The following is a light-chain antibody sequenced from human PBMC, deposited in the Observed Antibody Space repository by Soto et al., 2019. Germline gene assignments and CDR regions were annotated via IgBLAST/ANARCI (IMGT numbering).Light chain of an antibody. CDR3: SSYTSSSTYV. V-gene: IGLV2-14*01. CDR1: SSDVGGYNY. CDR2: YXX. J-gene: IGLJ1*01. Sequence: QSALTQPASVSGSPGQSITISCTGTSSDVGGYNYVSWYQQHPGXAXXXXIYYXXXXPXAXSXXXXGXXXXXXXXXXXXGXQAEDEADYCCSSYTSSSTYVFGTGTKLTVL.